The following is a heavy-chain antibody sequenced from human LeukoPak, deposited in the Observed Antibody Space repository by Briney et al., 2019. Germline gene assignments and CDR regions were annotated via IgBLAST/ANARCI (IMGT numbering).Heavy chain of an antibody. D-gene: IGHD6-6*01. V-gene: IGHV4-59*11. J-gene: IGHJ4*02. CDR3: ARAGIAARPGRSPIGPHFDY. CDR1: GGSISSHY. Sequence: SETLSLTCTVSGGSISSHYWSWIRQPPGKGLEWIGYIYYSGSTNYNPSLKSRVTISVDTSKNQFSLKLSSVTAADTAVYYCARAGIAARPGRSPIGPHFDYWGQGTLVTVSS. CDR2: IYYSGST.